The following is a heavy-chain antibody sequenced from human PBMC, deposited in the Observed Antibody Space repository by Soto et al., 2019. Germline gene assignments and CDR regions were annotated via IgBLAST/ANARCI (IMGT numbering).Heavy chain of an antibody. CDR1: GYSISSGYY. CDR3: ARLSITIPFFGGNWFDP. J-gene: IGHJ5*02. Sequence: KTSETLSLTCAVSGYSISSGYYWGWIRQPPGKGLEWIGSIYHSGSTYYNPSLKSRVTISVDTSKNQFSLKLSSVTAADTAVYYCARLSITIPFFGGNWFDPWGQGTLVTVSS. CDR2: IYHSGST. V-gene: IGHV4-38-2*01. D-gene: IGHD3-3*01.